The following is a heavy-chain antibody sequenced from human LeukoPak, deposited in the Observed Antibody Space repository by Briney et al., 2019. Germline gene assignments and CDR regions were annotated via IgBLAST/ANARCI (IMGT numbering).Heavy chain of an antibody. Sequence: ASVKVSCKASGYTFTSYGISWVRQAPGQGLEWMGWISAYNGNTNYAQKLQGRVTMTTDTSTSTAYMELRSLRPDDTAVYYCATEGYGDYENYFDYWGQGTLVTVSS. CDR2: ISAYNGNT. CDR3: ATEGYGDYENYFDY. V-gene: IGHV1-18*01. J-gene: IGHJ4*02. D-gene: IGHD4-17*01. CDR1: GYTFTSYG.